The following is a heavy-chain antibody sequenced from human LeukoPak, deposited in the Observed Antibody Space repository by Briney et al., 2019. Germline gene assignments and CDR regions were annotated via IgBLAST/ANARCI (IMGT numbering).Heavy chain of an antibody. CDR1: GYTFTGYY. CDR3: ARVSRWERQMYYFDY. V-gene: IGHV1-2*02. J-gene: IGHJ4*02. CDR2: INPNSGGT. D-gene: IGHD1-1*01. Sequence: GASVKVSCKASGYTFTGYYMHWVRQAPGQGLEWMGWINPNSGGTNYAQKFQGRVTMTRDTSISTAYMELRRLTSDDTAVYYCARVSRWERQMYYFDYWGQGTLVIVSS.